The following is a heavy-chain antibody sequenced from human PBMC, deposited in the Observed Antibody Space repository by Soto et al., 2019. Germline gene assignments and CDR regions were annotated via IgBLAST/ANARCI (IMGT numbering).Heavy chain of an antibody. CDR2: IIPIFGTA. CDR1: GGTFSSYA. D-gene: IGHD5-12*01. Sequence: ASVKVSCKASGGTFSSYAISWLRQAPGQGLEWMGGIIPIFGTANYAQKFQGRVTITADESTSTAYMELSSLRSEDTAVYYCARSIRGYSGYDLFDYWGQGTLVTVSS. CDR3: ARSIRGYSGYDLFDY. V-gene: IGHV1-69*13. J-gene: IGHJ4*02.